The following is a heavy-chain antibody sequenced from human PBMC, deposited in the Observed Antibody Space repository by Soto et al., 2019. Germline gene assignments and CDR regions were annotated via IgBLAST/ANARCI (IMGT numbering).Heavy chain of an antibody. CDR3: ARDDSSGYYDYYGMDV. D-gene: IGHD3-22*01. CDR1: GGTFSSYT. J-gene: IGHJ6*02. CDR2: IIPILGIA. Sequence: VKVSCKASGGTFSSYTISWVRQAPGQGLEWMGRIIPILGIANYAQKFQGRVTITADKSTSTAYMELSSLRSEDTAVYYCARDDSSGYYDYYGMDVWGQGTTVTVSS. V-gene: IGHV1-69*04.